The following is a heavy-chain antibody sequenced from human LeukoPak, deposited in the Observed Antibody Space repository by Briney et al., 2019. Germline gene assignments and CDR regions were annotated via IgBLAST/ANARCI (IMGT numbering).Heavy chain of an antibody. CDR2: ISAYNGNT. V-gene: IGHV1-18*01. Sequence: ASVKVSCKASGYTFTSYGISWVRQAPGQGLEWMGWISAYNGNTNCAQKLQGRVTMTTDTSTSTAYMELRSLRSDDTAVYYCARDRLYCDFWSGRENNWFDPWGQGTLVTVSS. CDR1: GYTFTSYG. D-gene: IGHD3-3*01. J-gene: IGHJ5*02. CDR3: ARDRLYCDFWSGRENNWFDP.